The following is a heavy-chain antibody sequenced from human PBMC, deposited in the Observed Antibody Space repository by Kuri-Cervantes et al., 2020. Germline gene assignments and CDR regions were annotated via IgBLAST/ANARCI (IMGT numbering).Heavy chain of an antibody. CDR2: INPNSGGT. CDR3: ARSRDVRSVGSYVVVPAAPPGVNAFDI. CDR1: GYTFTGYY. D-gene: IGHD2-2*01. V-gene: IGHV1-2*04. Sequence: ASVKVSCKASGYTFTGYYMHWARQAPGQGLEWMGWINPNSGGTNYAQKFQGWVTMTRDTSISTAYMELSRLRSDDTAVYYCARSRDVRSVGSYVVVPAAPPGVNAFDIWGQGTMVTVSS. J-gene: IGHJ3*02.